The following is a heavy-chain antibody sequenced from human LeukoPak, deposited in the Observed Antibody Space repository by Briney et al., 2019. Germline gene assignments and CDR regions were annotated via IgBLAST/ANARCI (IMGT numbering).Heavy chain of an antibody. D-gene: IGHD3-10*01. J-gene: IGHJ4*02. Sequence: GGSLRLSCEVSGFTFSSYAMNWVRQAPGKGLEWVSVISGSGGSTYYADSVKGRFTISRDNSKNTLYLQMNSLRAEDTAVYYCAKAYLSDDYGSGSYPLDYWGQGTLVTVSS. CDR1: GFTFSSYA. V-gene: IGHV3-23*01. CDR3: AKAYLSDDYGSGSYPLDY. CDR2: ISGSGGST.